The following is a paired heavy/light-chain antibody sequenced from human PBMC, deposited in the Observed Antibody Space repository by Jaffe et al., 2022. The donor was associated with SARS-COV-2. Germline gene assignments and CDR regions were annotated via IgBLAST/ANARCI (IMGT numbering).Light chain of an antibody. CDR2: KDR. CDR3: YSAADNNLV. CDR1: ILGIKS. Sequence: SYELTQPSSVSVSPGQTARITCSGDILGIKSVRWLQQKPGQAPILVIYKDRQRPSGIPERFSGSSSGTTVTLTISGARLEDEADYYCYSAADNNLVFGTGTKVTVL. V-gene: IGLV3-27*01. J-gene: IGLJ1*01.
Heavy chain of an antibody. CDR2: ISSDENKK. D-gene: IGHD1-26*01. V-gene: IGHV3-30*03. Sequence: QVQLVESGGGVVQPGRSLRLSCAASGFTFSSYGMHWVRQAPGKGLEWVAVISSDENKKHYGDSVKGRFTISRDNSKNTLYLQMNSLRVEDTAVYYCASYLVDWVSFDYWGQGTLVTVSS. J-gene: IGHJ4*02. CDR1: GFTFSSYG. CDR3: ASYLVDWVSFDY.